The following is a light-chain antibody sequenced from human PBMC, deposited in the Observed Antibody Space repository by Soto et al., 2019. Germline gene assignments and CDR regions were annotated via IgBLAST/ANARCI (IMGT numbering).Light chain of an antibody. CDR2: KES. V-gene: IGKV1-5*03. Sequence: DIQMTQSPSTLSASVGDRVTITCRASHIINTYLAWYQQKPGKAPKFLIYKESILESGVPSRFSGSGSGTEFTLTISSLQPDDFATYYCQQYHSYPYTFGQGTKLEIK. CDR3: QQYHSYPYT. CDR1: HIINTY. J-gene: IGKJ2*01.